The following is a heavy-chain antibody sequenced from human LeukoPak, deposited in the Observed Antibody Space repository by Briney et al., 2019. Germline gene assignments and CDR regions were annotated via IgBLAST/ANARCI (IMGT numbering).Heavy chain of an antibody. D-gene: IGHD3-16*01. J-gene: IGHJ4*02. CDR3: AKDLGVPWAY. CDR2: IRYDGSNR. Sequence: QPGGSLRLSCAASGFTFSSYGMHWVRQAPGKGLEWVAFIRYDGSNRYYADSVKGRFTISRDNSKNTLYLQMNSPRAEDTAVYYCAKDLGVPWAYWGQGTLVTVSS. V-gene: IGHV3-30*02. CDR1: GFTFSSYG.